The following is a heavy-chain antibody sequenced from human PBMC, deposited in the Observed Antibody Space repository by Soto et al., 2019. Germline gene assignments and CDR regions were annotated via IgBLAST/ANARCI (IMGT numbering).Heavy chain of an antibody. CDR2: ISYDGSNK. D-gene: IGHD6-13*01. V-gene: IGHV3-30*18. J-gene: IGHJ2*01. CDR3: AKEVAAAAGYWYFDL. CDR1: GFTFSSYG. Sequence: GGSLRLSCAASGFTFSSYGMHWVRQAPGKGLEWVAVISYDGSNKYYADSVKGRFTISRDNSKNTLYLQMNSLRAEDTAVYYCAKEVAAAAGYWYFDLWGRGTLVTVSS.